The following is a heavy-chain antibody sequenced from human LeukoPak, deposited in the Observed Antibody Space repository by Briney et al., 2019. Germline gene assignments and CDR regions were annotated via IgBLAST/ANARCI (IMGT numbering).Heavy chain of an antibody. D-gene: IGHD3-10*01. CDR2: INPNSGGT. J-gene: IGHJ6*03. CDR1: GYTFTGYY. CDR3: ASPPVYGSGSYSYYYYYMDV. Sequence: ASVKVSCKASGYTFTGYYMHWVRQAPGQGLEWMGRINPNSGGTNYAQKFQGRVTMTRDTSISTAYMELSRLRSDDTAVYYCASPPVYGSGSYSYYYYYMDVWGKGTTVTVSS. V-gene: IGHV1-2*06.